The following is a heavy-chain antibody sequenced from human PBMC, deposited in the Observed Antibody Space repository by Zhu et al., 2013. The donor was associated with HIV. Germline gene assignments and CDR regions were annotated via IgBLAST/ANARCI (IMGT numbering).Heavy chain of an antibody. J-gene: IGHJ4*02. D-gene: IGHD2-8*02. CDR1: GYSIGSGYY. V-gene: IGHV4-38-2*02. Sequence: QVQLQESGPGLVKPSETLSLTCTVSGYSIGSGYYWGWIRQPPGKGLEWVGSVFHDGTTYYNAPLKSRVTISVDTSKNQFSLKLNSVTDANTAVYYCARVLVGDPYLDSWGQGTLVTVSS. CDR3: ARVLVGDPYLDS. CDR2: VFHDGTT.